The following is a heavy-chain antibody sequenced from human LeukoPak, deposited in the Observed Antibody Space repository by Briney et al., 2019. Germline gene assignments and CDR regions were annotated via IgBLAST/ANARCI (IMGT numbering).Heavy chain of an antibody. Sequence: PSETLSLTCTVSRGSISSSSYYWGWIRQPPGKRLEWIGSFYYIGGTYYNPSLEGRVTISADSSKNQFSLKLTSVTAADTALYYCARILTTFDSWGQGTLLTVSS. CDR1: RGSISSSSYY. J-gene: IGHJ4*02. D-gene: IGHD4-11*01. V-gene: IGHV4-39*01. CDR2: FYYIGGT. CDR3: ARILTTFDS.